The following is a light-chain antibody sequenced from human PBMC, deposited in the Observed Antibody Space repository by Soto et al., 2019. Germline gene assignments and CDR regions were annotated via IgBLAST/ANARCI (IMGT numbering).Light chain of an antibody. CDR1: QTVSRT. CDR3: QQYAGCPRA. Sequence: ERVMTQTPPTLSVSPGESATLSCRASQTVSRTVAWYQQKPGQAPRLLIYAASSRATGIPARFSGSGSGTEFTLTISSLQSEDLAVYYCQQYAGCPRAFGQGTKVDIK. CDR2: AAS. V-gene: IGKV3-15*01. J-gene: IGKJ1*01.